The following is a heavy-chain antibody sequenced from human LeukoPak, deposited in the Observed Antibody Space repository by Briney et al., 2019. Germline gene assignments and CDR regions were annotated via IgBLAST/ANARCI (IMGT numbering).Heavy chain of an antibody. CDR2: ISGSGVNT. Sequence: GGSLRLSCAASGFTFSSHTMSWVRQAPGKGLEWVSGISGSGVNTYYANSVKGRFTISRDKFMNTLYLQMNSLRAEGTAVYYCAKDYVAAAGLFDYWGQGTLVTVSS. J-gene: IGHJ4*02. V-gene: IGHV3-23*01. CDR1: GFTFSSHT. CDR3: AKDYVAAAGLFDY. D-gene: IGHD6-13*01.